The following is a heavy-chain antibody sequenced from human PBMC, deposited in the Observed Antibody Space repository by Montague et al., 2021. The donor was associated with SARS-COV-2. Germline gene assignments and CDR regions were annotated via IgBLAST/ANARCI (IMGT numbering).Heavy chain of an antibody. CDR2: IYYSGST. J-gene: IGHJ5*02. CDR1: GGSISSTSYY. D-gene: IGHD6-19*01. Sequence: SETLSLTCTVSGGSISSTSYYWGWIRQSPGKGLEWIGSIYYSGSTYYNPSLKSRVTISVDTSKNQFSLKLSSVTAADTAVYYCVRQPGQWLHREWFWFDPWGQGTLVTVSS. V-gene: IGHV4-39*01. CDR3: VRQPGQWLHREWFWFDP.